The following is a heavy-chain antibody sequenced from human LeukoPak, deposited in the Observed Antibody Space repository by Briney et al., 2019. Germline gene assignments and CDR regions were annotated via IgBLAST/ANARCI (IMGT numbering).Heavy chain of an antibody. V-gene: IGHV1-2*02. J-gene: IGHJ4*02. CDR3: ARARYYYDSSGYYYFDY. D-gene: IGHD3-22*01. CDR2: INPNSGGT. CDR1: GYTFTGYY. Sequence: ASVNVSCKASGYTFTGYYMHWVRQAPGQGLEWMGWINPNSGGTNYAQKFQGRVTMTRDTSISTAYMELSRLRSDDTAVYYCARARYYYDSSGYYYFDYWGQGTLVTVSS.